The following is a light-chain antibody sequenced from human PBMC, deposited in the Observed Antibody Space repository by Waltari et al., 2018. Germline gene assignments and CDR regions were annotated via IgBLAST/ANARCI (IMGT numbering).Light chain of an antibody. CDR3: QQYNNWPPWT. CDR2: GGS. J-gene: IGKJ1*01. Sequence: EIVMTQSPAPLSVFPGDRAPPPCRASQNVGNNLAWYQQKPGQAPRLLIYGGSTRATGIAARFSGSGSGTEFTLTISSLQSDDFAFYYCQQYNNWPPWTFGPGTKVEV. V-gene: IGKV3-15*01. CDR1: QNVGNN.